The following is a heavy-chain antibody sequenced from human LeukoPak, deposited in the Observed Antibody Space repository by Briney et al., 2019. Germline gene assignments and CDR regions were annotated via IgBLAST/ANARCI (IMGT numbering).Heavy chain of an antibody. V-gene: IGHV1-24*01. CDR3: ARGLLWFGELTFLPDY. J-gene: IGHJ4*02. CDR1: GYSVTDVS. D-gene: IGHD3-10*01. Sequence: GASVKVSCKLSGYSVTDVSIHWVRQPPGQGLEWLGGFDPQDADAIYLDMLQGRVTMTTDTSTSTAYMELRSLRSDDTAVYYCARGLLWFGELTFLPDYWGQGTLVTVSS. CDR2: FDPQDADA.